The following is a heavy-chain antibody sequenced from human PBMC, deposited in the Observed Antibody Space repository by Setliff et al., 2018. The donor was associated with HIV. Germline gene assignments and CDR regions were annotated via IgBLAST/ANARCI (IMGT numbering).Heavy chain of an antibody. D-gene: IGHD2-8*02. Sequence: SETLSLTCTVSGGSISSNYWSWMRQPPGKGLEWIGHIYYSGSTNYNPSLKSRVTISVDTSKNQFTLRLSSVTAADTAVYYCARYTGWTEYADRFDYWGQGILVTVSS. CDR1: GGSISSNY. CDR3: ARYTGWTEYADRFDY. J-gene: IGHJ4*02. CDR2: IYYSGST. V-gene: IGHV4-59*12.